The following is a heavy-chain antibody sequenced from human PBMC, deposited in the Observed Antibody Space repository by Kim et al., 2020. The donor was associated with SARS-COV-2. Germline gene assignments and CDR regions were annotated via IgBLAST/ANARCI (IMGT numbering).Heavy chain of an antibody. CDR1: GGSISSYY. CDR2: IYYSGST. CDR3: AREGGYYYGSGSYYSPRTIFDY. Sequence: SETLSLTCTVSGGSISSYYWSWIRQPPGKGLEWIGYIYYSGSTNYNPSLKSRVTISVDTSKNQFSLKLSSVAAADTAVYYCAREGGYYYGSGSYYSPRTIFDYGGRGTLVTGSS. J-gene: IGHJ4*02. D-gene: IGHD3-10*01. V-gene: IGHV4-59*01.